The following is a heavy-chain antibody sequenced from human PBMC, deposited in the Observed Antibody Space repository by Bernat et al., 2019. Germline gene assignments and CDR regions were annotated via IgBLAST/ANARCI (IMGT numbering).Heavy chain of an antibody. J-gene: IGHJ4*02. D-gene: IGHD3-9*01. CDR1: GFTCSSYG. CDR3: AKGYGYFDWFFDY. Sequence: GRRGGAGGGGVQPGRALRLSCAASGFTCSSYGMHWVRQAPGKGLEWVAVISYDGSNKYYADSVKGRFTISRDNSKNTLYLQMNSLRAEDTAVYYCAKGYGYFDWFFDYWGQGTLVTVSS. CDR2: ISYDGSNK. V-gene: IGHV3-30*18.